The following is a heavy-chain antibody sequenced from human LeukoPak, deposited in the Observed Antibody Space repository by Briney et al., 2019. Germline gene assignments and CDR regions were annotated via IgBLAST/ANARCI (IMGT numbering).Heavy chain of an antibody. Sequence: GGSLRLSCAGSGFIVSSHYMSWVRQAPGKGLEWVPAISGSGGSTYYADSVKGRFTISRDNSKNTLYLQMNSLRAEDTAVYYCAKSEGRSSGWYGDFDYWGQGTLVTVSS. J-gene: IGHJ4*02. D-gene: IGHD6-19*01. CDR3: AKSEGRSSGWYGDFDY. CDR2: ISGSGGST. CDR1: GFIVSSHY. V-gene: IGHV3-23*01.